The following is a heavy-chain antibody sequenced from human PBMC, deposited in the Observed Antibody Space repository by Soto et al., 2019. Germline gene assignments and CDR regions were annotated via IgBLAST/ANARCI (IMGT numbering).Heavy chain of an antibody. J-gene: IGHJ4*02. Sequence: GGSLRLSCSASGFIFSESTIYWVRQVPGKGLEAISAVSTIGRSTYYADSVKDRFTISRDNSKNTLFLQMGSLRPEDTAIYYCVKQAHGLDGVAFDYWGQGTQVTVSS. CDR2: VSTIGRST. D-gene: IGHD2-15*01. CDR3: VKQAHGLDGVAFDY. V-gene: IGHV3-64D*06. CDR1: GFIFSEST.